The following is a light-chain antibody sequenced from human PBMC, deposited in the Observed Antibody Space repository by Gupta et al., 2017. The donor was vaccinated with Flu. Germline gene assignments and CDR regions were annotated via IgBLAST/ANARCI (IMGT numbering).Light chain of an antibody. CDR2: EDT. CDR3: CSYAGSDTFV. Sequence: QSALTQPASVSGSPGQSITISCTGTSAVGSYNVVSWYQQHPGKVPNLIIYEDTKRPSGVSNRFSGSKSGSTASLTISGLQAEDEADYYCCSYAGSDTFVFGGGTKLTVL. CDR1: SAVGSYNV. J-gene: IGLJ3*02. V-gene: IGLV2-23*02.